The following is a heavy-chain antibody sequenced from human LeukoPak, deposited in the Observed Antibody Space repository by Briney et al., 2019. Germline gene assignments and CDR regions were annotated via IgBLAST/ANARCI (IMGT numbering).Heavy chain of an antibody. CDR3: ASDSAAMTGIGYDY. V-gene: IGHV1-2*02. Sequence: ASVKVSCKGFGYTSTDHYVHWVRQAPGQGLEWMGWINPDSGDTSYAQKFQGRVTMTRDTSISTAYMELNRLRSDDTAVYSCASDSAAMTGIGYDYWGQGTLVTVSS. D-gene: IGHD6-19*01. J-gene: IGHJ4*02. CDR1: GYTSTDHY. CDR2: INPDSGDT.